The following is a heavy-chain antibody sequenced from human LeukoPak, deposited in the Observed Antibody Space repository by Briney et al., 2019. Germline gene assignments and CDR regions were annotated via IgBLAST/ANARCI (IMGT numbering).Heavy chain of an antibody. CDR2: IYPGDSDT. CDR3: ARHFESGEVYSYGPEGFDY. D-gene: IGHD5-18*01. J-gene: IGHJ4*02. CDR1: GYSFTSYW. V-gene: IGHV5-51*01. Sequence: GESLKISCKGSGYSFTSYWIGWVRQMPGKGLEWMGIIYPGDSDTRYSPSFQGQVTISADKSISTAYLQWSSLKASDTAMYYCARHFESGEVYSYGPEGFDYWGQGTLVTVSS.